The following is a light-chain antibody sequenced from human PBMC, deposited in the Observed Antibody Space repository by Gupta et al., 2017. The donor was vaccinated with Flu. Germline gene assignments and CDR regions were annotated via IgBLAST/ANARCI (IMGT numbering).Light chain of an antibody. CDR2: TAS. CDR3: QQYDIIPGT. CDR1: QSISTY. V-gene: IGKV1-39*01. J-gene: IGKJ1*01. Sequence: DIQMTQSPSSLSASVGDRVTITCRTSQSISTYLNWYQQKPGKAPKLLIYTASNLQSGVPSRFSGSGSGTDFTLTISSLQPEDFATYYCQQYDIIPGTFGQGTKVAI.